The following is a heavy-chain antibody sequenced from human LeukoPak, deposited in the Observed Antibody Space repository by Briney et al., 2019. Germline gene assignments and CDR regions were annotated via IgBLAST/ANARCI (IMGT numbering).Heavy chain of an antibody. D-gene: IGHD5-18*01. V-gene: IGHV3-30*02. Sequence: GGSLRLSCAASGVTFSSFGIHWVRQAPGKGLEWVAFIRHDGSNEFYADSVKGRFTISRDNSKNTLSLQMNNLGAEDTAVYYCAKGRVGGYSYIDYYHYMDVWGKGTTVTVSS. CDR1: GVTFSSFG. CDR2: IRHDGSNE. J-gene: IGHJ6*03. CDR3: AKGRVGGYSYIDYYHYMDV.